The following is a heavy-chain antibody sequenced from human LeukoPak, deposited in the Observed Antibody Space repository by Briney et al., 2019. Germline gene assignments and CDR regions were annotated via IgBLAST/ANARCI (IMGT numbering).Heavy chain of an antibody. D-gene: IGHD5-12*01. CDR1: GFTFSSYA. J-gene: IGHJ4*02. Sequence: PGESLRLSCAASGFTFSSYAMSWVRQAPGKGLEWVSSISSSSSYIYYADSVKGRFTISRDNAKNSLYLQMNSLRAEDTAVYYCASGGYDCWGQGTLVTVSS. V-gene: IGHV3-21*01. CDR3: ASGGYDC. CDR2: ISSSSSYI.